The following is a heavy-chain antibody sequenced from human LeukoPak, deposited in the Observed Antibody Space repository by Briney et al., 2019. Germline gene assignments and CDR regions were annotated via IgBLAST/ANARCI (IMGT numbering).Heavy chain of an antibody. Sequence: PGGSLRLSCAASGFTFSSYAMSWFRQPPGKGLEWVSYINTGSTTIYYADSVKGRFTISRDNAKNSVYLHSNSLRAEDTAVYYCARDSSVCEFDVWGQGTLVTVSS. J-gene: IGHJ3*01. V-gene: IGHV3-48*01. D-gene: IGHD6-6*01. CDR1: GFTFSSYA. CDR3: ARDSSVCEFDV. CDR2: INTGSTTI.